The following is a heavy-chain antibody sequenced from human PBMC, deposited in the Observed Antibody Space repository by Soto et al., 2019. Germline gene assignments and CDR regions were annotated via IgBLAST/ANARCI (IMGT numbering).Heavy chain of an antibody. J-gene: IGHJ6*02. CDR2: INAGNGNT. CDR1: GYTFTSYA. Sequence: ASVKVSCKASGYTFTSYAMHWVRQAPGQRLEWMGWINAGNGNTKYSQKFQGRVTITRDTSASTAYMELSSLRSEDTAVYYCARDVAAAGTATTHPYYYYGMDVWGQGTTVTVSS. CDR3: ARDVAAAGTATTHPYYYYGMDV. D-gene: IGHD6-13*01. V-gene: IGHV1-3*01.